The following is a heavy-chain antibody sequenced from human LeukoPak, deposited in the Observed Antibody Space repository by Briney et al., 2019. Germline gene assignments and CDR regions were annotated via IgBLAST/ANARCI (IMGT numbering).Heavy chain of an antibody. CDR3: ARDERMAEAIYAFDI. J-gene: IGHJ3*02. Sequence: GGSLRLSCAASGFTFSSYSMNWVRQAPGKGLEWVSSISRSSSYIYYADSVKGRFTISRDNAKNSLYLQMNSLRADDTAVYYCARDERMAEAIYAFDIWGQGTMVTVSS. V-gene: IGHV3-21*01. CDR1: GFTFSSYS. D-gene: IGHD2-21*01. CDR2: ISRSSSYI.